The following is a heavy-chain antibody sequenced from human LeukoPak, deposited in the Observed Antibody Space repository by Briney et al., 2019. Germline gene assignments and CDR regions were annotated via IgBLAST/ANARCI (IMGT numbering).Heavy chain of an antibody. Sequence: GGSLRLSCAGSGFIFSDYVISWVRQAPGKGLEWVSAISAGGGSTYFADSVKGRFTISRDNSKNTLYLQMNSLRAEDTAVYYCVKDYYDSVRPLFDHWGQGTLVTVSS. CDR3: VKDYYDSVRPLFDH. CDR2: ISAGGGST. CDR1: GFIFSDYV. J-gene: IGHJ4*02. V-gene: IGHV3-23*01. D-gene: IGHD3-22*01.